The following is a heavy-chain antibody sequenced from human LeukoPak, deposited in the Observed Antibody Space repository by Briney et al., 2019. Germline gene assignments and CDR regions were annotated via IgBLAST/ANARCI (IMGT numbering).Heavy chain of an antibody. D-gene: IGHD6-19*01. CDR2: IRGDGRTT. CDR1: GFTFGDYA. Sequence: GGSLRLSCAASGFTFGDYAMHWVRHAPGKGLEWVSLIRGDGRTTSYAGSVRGRFTISRDNSKNSLYLQMSSLRGEDTAMYYCAKDAVAGTWLHYWGQGTLVTVSS. V-gene: IGHV3-43*02. J-gene: IGHJ4*02. CDR3: AKDAVAGTWLHY.